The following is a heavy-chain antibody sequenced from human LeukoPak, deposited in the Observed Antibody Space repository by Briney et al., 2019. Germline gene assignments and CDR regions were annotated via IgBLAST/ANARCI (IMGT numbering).Heavy chain of an antibody. Sequence: RTSETLSLTCTVSGGSVSSYYWSWIRQPPGKGLEWIGNIYNRGTTNYNPSLKSRVTISVDTSKNQFSLILRSVTAADTAMYYCARGATIGIYFDYWGQGTLVTVSS. CDR1: GGSVSSYY. D-gene: IGHD5-12*01. CDR2: IYNRGTT. CDR3: ARGATIGIYFDY. V-gene: IGHV4-59*08. J-gene: IGHJ4*02.